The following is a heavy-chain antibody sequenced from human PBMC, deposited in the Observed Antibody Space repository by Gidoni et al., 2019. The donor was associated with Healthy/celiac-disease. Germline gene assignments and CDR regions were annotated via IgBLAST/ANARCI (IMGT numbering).Heavy chain of an antibody. J-gene: IGHJ6*02. V-gene: IGHV3-74*01. CDR2: INSGGSST. CDR3: AREYRVPEVFGVVIPLCGMDV. Sequence: EVQLGESGGGLVQPGGSLRLSCAATGFIFSSYWMHGVRQAPGKGLVGVSRINSGGSSTSYADSVKGRVTISRDNAKNTLYLQMNSLRAEDTAVYYCAREYRVPEVFGVVIPLCGMDVWGQGTTVTVSS. D-gene: IGHD3-3*01. CDR1: GFIFSSYW.